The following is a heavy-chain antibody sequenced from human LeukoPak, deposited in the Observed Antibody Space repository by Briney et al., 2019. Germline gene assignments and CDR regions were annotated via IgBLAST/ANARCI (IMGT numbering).Heavy chain of an antibody. J-gene: IGHJ4*02. CDR2: IYYSGNT. CDR3: ARRKYDSSGYYYASPGYFDY. D-gene: IGHD3-22*01. Sequence: SETLSLTCTVSGGSISSSDYYWGWIRQPPGKGLEWIGTIYYSGNTYYNPSLKSRVTISVDTSKNQFSLNLSSVTAADTAMYYCARRKYDSSGYYYASPGYFDYWGQGTLVTVSS. V-gene: IGHV4-39*01. CDR1: GGSISSSDYY.